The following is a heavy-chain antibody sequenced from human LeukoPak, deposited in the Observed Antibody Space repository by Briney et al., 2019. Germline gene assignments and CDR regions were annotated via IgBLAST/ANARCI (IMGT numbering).Heavy chain of an antibody. V-gene: IGHV4-34*01. CDR1: GGSSSGYY. D-gene: IGHD3-22*01. J-gene: IGHJ4*02. CDR3: ARTPWGYSDY. Sequence: SETLSLTCAVYGGSSSGYYWSWIRQPPGKGLEWIGEINHSGSTNYNPSLKSRVTISVDTSKNQFSLKLSSVTAADTAVYYCARTPWGYSDYWGQGTLVTVSS. CDR2: INHSGST.